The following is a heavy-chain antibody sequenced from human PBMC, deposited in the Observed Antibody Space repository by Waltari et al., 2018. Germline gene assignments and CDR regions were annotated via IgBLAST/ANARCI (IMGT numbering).Heavy chain of an antibody. CDR1: GSIRSPTFY. J-gene: IGHJ4*02. V-gene: IGHV4-39*01. CDR3: ARQRTHTGFYGKLPVSYFDV. CDR2: IAYNGAT. Sequence: QLQLEESGPGLVKPSETLSLTCTVSGSIRSPTFYWAWIRQSPGKGLEGITSIAYNGATYRNPPLKSRVTVSADSSGDQLFLKLSSVTPTDTAVYFCARQRTHTGFYGKLPVSYFDVWGRGTLVAVSS. D-gene: IGHD1-1*01.